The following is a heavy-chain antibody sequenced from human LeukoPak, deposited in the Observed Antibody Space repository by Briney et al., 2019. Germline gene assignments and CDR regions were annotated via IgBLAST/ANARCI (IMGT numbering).Heavy chain of an antibody. J-gene: IGHJ4*02. V-gene: IGHV3-33*06. CDR3: AKLVGATTLD. D-gene: IGHD1-26*01. CDR1: GFTFSSYG. CDR2: IWYDGSNK. Sequence: GGSLRLSCAASGFTFSSYGVHWVRQAPGKGLEWVAVIWYDGSNKYYADSVKGRFTISRDNSKNTLYLQMNSLRAEDTAVYYCAKLVGATTLDWGQGTLVTVSS.